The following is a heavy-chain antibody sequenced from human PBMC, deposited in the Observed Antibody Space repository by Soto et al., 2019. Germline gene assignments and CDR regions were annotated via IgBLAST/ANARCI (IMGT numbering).Heavy chain of an antibody. CDR2: INHSGGT. Sequence: SETLSLTCAVYGGSFSGYYWSWIRQPPGKGLEWIGEINHSGGTNYNPSLKSRVTISVDTSKNQFSLKLSSVTAADTAVYYCARGEGCSNGLCNDGPFDFWGQGTMVTVSS. CDR1: GGSFSGYY. J-gene: IGHJ3*01. D-gene: IGHD2-8*01. CDR3: ARGEGCSNGLCNDGPFDF. V-gene: IGHV4-34*01.